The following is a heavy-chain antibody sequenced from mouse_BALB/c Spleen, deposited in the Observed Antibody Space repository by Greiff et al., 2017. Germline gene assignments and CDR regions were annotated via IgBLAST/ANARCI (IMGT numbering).Heavy chain of an antibody. J-gene: IGHJ1*01. CDR2: IYYSGTI. CDR3: ARDYDYDGFDV. V-gene: IGHV3-5*02. D-gene: IGHD2-4*01. Sequence: EVKVLESGPGLVKPSQTVSLTCTVTGISITTGNYRWSWIRQFPGNKLEWIGYIYYSGTITYNPSLTSRTTITRDTSKNQFFLEMNSLTAEDTATYYCARDYDYDGFDVWGAGTTVTVSS. CDR1: GISITTGNYR.